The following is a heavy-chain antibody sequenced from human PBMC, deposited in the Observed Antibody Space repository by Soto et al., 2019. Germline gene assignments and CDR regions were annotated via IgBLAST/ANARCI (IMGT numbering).Heavy chain of an antibody. V-gene: IGHV3-23*01. D-gene: IGHD3-3*01. CDR3: AKGEYDFWSGALYYFDY. CDR2: ISGSGGST. Sequence: GGSLRLSCAASGFTFSSYAMSWVRQAPGKGLEWVSAISGSGGSTYYADSVKGRFTISRDNSKNTLYLQMNSLRAEDTAVYYCAKGEYDFWSGALYYFDYWGQGTLVTVS. CDR1: GFTFSSYA. J-gene: IGHJ4*02.